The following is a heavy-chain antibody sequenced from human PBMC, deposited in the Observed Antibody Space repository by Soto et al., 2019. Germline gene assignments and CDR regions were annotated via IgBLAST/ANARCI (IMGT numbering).Heavy chain of an antibody. D-gene: IGHD6-19*01. V-gene: IGHV3-53*01. CDR3: AKGVAVATHYFGVKLRTGFGYFDY. CDR2: IYRAGKI. Sequence: PVGSLRLSCAASGFTVRSNYMTWVRRSPGKGLEWVSVIYRAGKIYYADSVKGRFTTSSDNSQNTWFLQMNSLRAEDTAVYYCAKGVAVATHYFGVKLRTGFGYFDYWGQGTLVTVSS. J-gene: IGHJ4*02. CDR1: GFTVRSNY.